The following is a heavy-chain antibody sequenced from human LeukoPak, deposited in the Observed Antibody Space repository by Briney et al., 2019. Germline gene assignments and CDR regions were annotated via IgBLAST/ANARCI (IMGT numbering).Heavy chain of an antibody. D-gene: IGHD3-22*01. CDR3: ARGSYYYDSRGYLPHFDY. CDR2: MNPNSGNT. CDR1: GYTFTSYD. Sequence: ASVKVSCKASGYTFTSYDINWVRQATGQGLEWMGWMNPNSGNTGYALKFQGRVTMTRNTSISTAYMELSSLRSEDTAVYYCARGSYYYDSRGYLPHFDYWGQGTLVTVSS. J-gene: IGHJ4*02. V-gene: IGHV1-8*01.